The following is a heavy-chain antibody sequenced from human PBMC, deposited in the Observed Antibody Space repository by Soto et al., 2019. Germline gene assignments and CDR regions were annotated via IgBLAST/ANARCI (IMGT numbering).Heavy chain of an antibody. J-gene: IGHJ4*01. CDR1: GFTFSGFS. CDR3: ARDNFYVKFNY. V-gene: IGHV3-48*02. CDR2: IRSSSRAI. D-gene: IGHD1-20*01. Sequence: EVQLVESGGGLVQPGGSLRLSCAASGFTFSGFSMNWVRQAPGKGLEWVSYIRSSSRAINYADSVKGRFTISRDKAKSSLYLQMNCLRDDDSAVYYSARDNFYVKFNYLGRGTVFTVSS.